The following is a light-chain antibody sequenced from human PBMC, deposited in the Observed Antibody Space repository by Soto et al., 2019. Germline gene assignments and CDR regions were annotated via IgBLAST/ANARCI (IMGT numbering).Light chain of an antibody. V-gene: IGLV4-69*01. CDR2: LNSDGSH. CDR1: SGHSSYA. Sequence: QLVLTQSPSASASMGASVKLTCALSSGHSSYAIAWHQQQPEKGPRALMKLNSDGSHTRGDGIPDRFSGSSSGAERYLTISSIQSEDEADYYCQTWGTGILVFGGRTKLTVL. J-gene: IGLJ3*02. CDR3: QTWGTGILV.